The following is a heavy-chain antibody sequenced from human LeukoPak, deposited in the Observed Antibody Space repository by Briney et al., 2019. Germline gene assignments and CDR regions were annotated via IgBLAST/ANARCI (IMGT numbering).Heavy chain of an antibody. CDR3: ARGPLAYYGSGSYYRPPFDY. V-gene: IGHV4-34*01. J-gene: IGHJ4*02. Sequence: SETLSLTCAVYGGSFSGYYWSWIRQPPGKGLEWIGEINHSGSTNYNPSLKSRVTISVDTPKNQFSLKLSSVTAADTAVYYCARGPLAYYGSGSYYRPPFDYWGQGTLVTASS. D-gene: IGHD3-10*01. CDR2: INHSGST. CDR1: GGSFSGYY.